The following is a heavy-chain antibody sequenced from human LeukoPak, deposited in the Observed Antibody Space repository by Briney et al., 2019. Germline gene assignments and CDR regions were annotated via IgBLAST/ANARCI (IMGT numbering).Heavy chain of an antibody. D-gene: IGHD4-23*01. CDR3: ARDYYGGNSVYYYYGMDV. Sequence: GGSLRLSCVASGFTFSIHWMTWVRQAPGKGLEWVSSISSTSTYKHYADSVKGRFTISRDNAKNSLYLQMNSLRAEDTAVYYCARDYYGGNSVYYYYGMDVWGQGTTVTVSS. J-gene: IGHJ6*02. CDR1: GFTFSIHW. V-gene: IGHV3-21*01. CDR2: ISSTSTYK.